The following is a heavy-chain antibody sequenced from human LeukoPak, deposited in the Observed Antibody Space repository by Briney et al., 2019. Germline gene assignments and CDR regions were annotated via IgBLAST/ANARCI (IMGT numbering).Heavy chain of an antibody. CDR3: ARGSIVGATRNYFDN. J-gene: IGHJ4*02. Sequence: GESLKISCKGSGYSFTTYWIGWVRQMPGKGLEWMGIIYPGDSDTRYSPSFQGQVTISADKSTSTAYLQWSSLKASDTAMYYCARGSIVGATRNYFDNWGQGTLVTVSS. CDR1: GYSFTTYW. D-gene: IGHD1-26*01. CDR2: IYPGDSDT. V-gene: IGHV5-51*01.